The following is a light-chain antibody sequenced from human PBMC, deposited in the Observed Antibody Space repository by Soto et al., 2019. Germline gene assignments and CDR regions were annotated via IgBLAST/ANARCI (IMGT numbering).Light chain of an antibody. Sequence: DIQLTQSPSFLSASVGDRVTITCRASQGISSYLAWYQQKPGKAPKLLIYAASTLQSGVPSRFSGSGSGTEFTLTISRLQPEDFATYYCQQFNSYNPTFGSGPKVDIK. J-gene: IGKJ3*01. CDR2: AAS. CDR1: QGISSY. CDR3: QQFNSYNPT. V-gene: IGKV1-9*01.